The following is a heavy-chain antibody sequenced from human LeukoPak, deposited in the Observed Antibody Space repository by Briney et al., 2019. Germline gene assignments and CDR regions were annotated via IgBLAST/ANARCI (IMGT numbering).Heavy chain of an antibody. V-gene: IGHV4-34*01. CDR1: GGSFSGYY. CDR2: INHSGST. J-gene: IGHJ3*02. Sequence: SETLSLTCAVYGGSFSGYYWSWIRQPPGKGLEWIGEINHSGSTNYNPSLKSRVTISVDTSKNQFSLKLSSVTAADTAVYYCARHSISSDAFDIWGQGTMVTVSS. CDR3: ARHSISSDAFDI.